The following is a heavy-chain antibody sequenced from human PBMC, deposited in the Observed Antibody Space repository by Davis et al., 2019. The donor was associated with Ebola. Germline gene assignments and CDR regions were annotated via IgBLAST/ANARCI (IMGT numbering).Heavy chain of an antibody. CDR2: IWYDGSNK. J-gene: IGHJ6*02. CDR3: ARDPSPYDFWSGYYNYYYYGMDV. D-gene: IGHD3-3*01. V-gene: IGHV3-33*01. CDR1: GFTFSSYG. Sequence: PGGSLRLSCAASGFTFSSYGMHWVRQAPGKGLEWVAVIWYDGSNKYYADSVKGRFTISRDNSKNTLYLQMNSLRAEDTAVYYCARDPSPYDFWSGYYNYYYYGMDVWGQGTTVTVSS.